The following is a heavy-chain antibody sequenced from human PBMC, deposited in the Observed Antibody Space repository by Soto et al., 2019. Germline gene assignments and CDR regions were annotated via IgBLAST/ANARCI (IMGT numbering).Heavy chain of an antibody. J-gene: IGHJ4*02. D-gene: IGHD1-26*01. CDR3: ARRGSGSYYDY. CDR1: GFTFSSYA. CDR2: ISGSGGST. Sequence: PGGSLRLSCAASGFTFSSYAMRWVRQAPGKGLEWVSAISGSGGSTYYADSVKGRFTISRDNSNNTLYLQMNSLRAEDTAVYYCARRGSGSYYDYWGQGTLVTVAS. V-gene: IGHV3-23*01.